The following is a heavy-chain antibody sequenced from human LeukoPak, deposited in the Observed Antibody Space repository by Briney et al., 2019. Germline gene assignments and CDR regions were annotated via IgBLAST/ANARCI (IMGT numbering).Heavy chain of an antibody. CDR3: ARLDWGSGGRGSFDY. J-gene: IGHJ4*02. D-gene: IGHD7-27*01. Sequence: SETLSLTCTVSGGSITSGDYYWSWIRQPPGKGLEWIGSIYYSGSTYYNPSLKSRVTISVDTSKNQFSLKLSSVTAADTAVYYCARLDWGSGGRGSFDYWGQGTLVTVSS. V-gene: IGHV4-39*01. CDR1: GGSITSGDYY. CDR2: IYYSGST.